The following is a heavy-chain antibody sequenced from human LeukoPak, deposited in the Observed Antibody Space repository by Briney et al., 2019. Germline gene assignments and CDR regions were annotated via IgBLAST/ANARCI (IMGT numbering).Heavy chain of an antibody. D-gene: IGHD2-2*01. Sequence: PGRSLRLSCAASGFTFSSYGMHWVRQAPGKGLEWVAVIWYYGSNKYYADSVKGRSTISRENSKNTLYLQMNSLRAEDTAVYYCAKLCAGSTSCLLDYWGQGTLVTVSS. CDR1: GFTFSSYG. V-gene: IGHV3-33*06. CDR3: AKLCAGSTSCLLDY. J-gene: IGHJ4*02. CDR2: IWYYGSNK.